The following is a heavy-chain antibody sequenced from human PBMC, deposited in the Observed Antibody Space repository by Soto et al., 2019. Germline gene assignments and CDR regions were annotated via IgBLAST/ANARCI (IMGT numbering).Heavy chain of an antibody. CDR3: ARDTGDGTFDF. Sequence: ASVKVSCKASGYTFSSYAMHWVRQAPRQRLEWMGWINAGYGNTKSSQKFQDRVTISRDTSASTAYMELTSLRSEDTAVYYCARDTGDGTFDFWGQGTLVTVSS. CDR1: GYTFSSYA. V-gene: IGHV1-3*01. D-gene: IGHD7-27*01. J-gene: IGHJ4*02. CDR2: INAGYGNT.